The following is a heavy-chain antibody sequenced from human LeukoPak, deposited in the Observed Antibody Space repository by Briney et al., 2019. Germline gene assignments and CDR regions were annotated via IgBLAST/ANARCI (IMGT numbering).Heavy chain of an antibody. Sequence: SGPTLVNPTQTLTLTCTFSGFSLSTSGVGVGWIRQPPGKALEWLALIYWDDDKRYSPSLKSMITTSRDTSKNHVFLIMTNVGPVDTATYYCAHRKGYCSGGNCYPHFDYWGQGTLVTVSS. CDR3: AHRKGYCSGGNCYPHFDY. D-gene: IGHD2-15*01. CDR1: GFSLSTSGVG. CDR2: IYWDDDK. V-gene: IGHV2-5*02. J-gene: IGHJ4*02.